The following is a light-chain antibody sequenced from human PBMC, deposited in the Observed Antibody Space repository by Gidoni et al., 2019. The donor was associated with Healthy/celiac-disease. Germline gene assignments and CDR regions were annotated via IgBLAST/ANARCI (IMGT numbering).Light chain of an antibody. CDR2: DVS. Sequence: QSALTQPASVSGSPGPSITISCTGTSSDVGGYKYVSWYQQHPGKAPKLMIYDVSNRPSGVSNRFSGSKSGNTASLTISGLQAEDEADYYCSSYTSSSTSVVFGGGTKLTVL. V-gene: IGLV2-14*01. CDR3: SSYTSSSTSVV. CDR1: SSDVGGYKY. J-gene: IGLJ2*01.